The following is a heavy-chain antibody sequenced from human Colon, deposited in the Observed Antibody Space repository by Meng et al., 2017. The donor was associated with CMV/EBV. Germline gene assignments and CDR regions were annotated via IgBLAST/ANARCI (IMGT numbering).Heavy chain of an antibody. Sequence: SGFIFHDFSLHWVRQRPGKGLEWVSLINKNGGSTFYAASVQGRFTISRDNSKNSLYLQMNSLGTEDTAFYYCAKERYGTRWVSFDSWGRGTLVTVSS. CDR3: AKERYGTRWVSFDS. J-gene: IGHJ5*01. CDR2: INKNGGST. CDR1: GFIFHDFS. D-gene: IGHD3-9*01. V-gene: IGHV3-43*01.